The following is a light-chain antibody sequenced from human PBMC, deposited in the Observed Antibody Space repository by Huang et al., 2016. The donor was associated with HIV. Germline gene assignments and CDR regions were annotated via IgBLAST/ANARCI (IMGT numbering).Light chain of an antibody. V-gene: IGKV3-15*01. CDR1: QSVSSN. CDR2: DTF. CDR3: QQYNSWPPWT. J-gene: IGKJ1*01. Sequence: EIVMTQSPATLSVSPGERATLSCRASQSVSSNLAWYQQKPGQAPRLLIYDTFTRATCIPARFSGSGFGTEFSLTINSLQSEDSAVYHCQQYNSWPPWTFGQGTKVEIK.